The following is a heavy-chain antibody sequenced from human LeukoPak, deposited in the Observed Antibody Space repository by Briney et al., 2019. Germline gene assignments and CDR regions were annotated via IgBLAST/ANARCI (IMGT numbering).Heavy chain of an antibody. CDR3: AIVYYDFWSGYFLIRGDNWFDP. J-gene: IGHJ5*02. CDR2: ISARDGST. D-gene: IGHD3-3*01. V-gene: IGHV3-23*01. CDR1: GFTFGIYA. Sequence: PGGSLRLSCAASGFTFGIYAMSWVRQAPGQGLDWVSAISARDGSTYYADSVKGRFTISRDNSKNTLYLQMNSLRAEDTAVYYFAIVYYDFWSGYFLIRGDNWFDPWGQGTLVTVSS.